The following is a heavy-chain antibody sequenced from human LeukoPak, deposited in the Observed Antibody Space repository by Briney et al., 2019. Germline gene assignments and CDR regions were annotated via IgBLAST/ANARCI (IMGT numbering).Heavy chain of an antibody. V-gene: IGHV3-15*01. CDR2: IKSKTDGGTT. CDR1: GSTFSNAW. J-gene: IGHJ4*02. Sequence: GGSLRLSCAASGSTFSNAWMSWVRQAPGKGLEWVGRIKSKTDGGTTDYAAPVKGRFTISRDDSKNTLYLQMNSLKTEDTAVYYCTTGGGLQRPLDYWGQGTLVTVSS. D-gene: IGHD3-16*01. CDR3: TTGGGLQRPLDY.